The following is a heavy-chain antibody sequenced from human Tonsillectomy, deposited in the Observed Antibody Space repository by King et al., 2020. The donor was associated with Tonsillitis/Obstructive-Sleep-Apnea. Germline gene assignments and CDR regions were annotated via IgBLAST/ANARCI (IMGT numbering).Heavy chain of an antibody. J-gene: IGHJ5*02. CDR3: ARAPFYSYEILTGYLNWFDP. V-gene: IGHV4-34*01. CDR1: GGSFSDYY. D-gene: IGHD3-9*01. CDR2: INHSGST. Sequence: VQLQQWGAGLLKPSETLSLTCAVYGGSFSDYYWSWIRQPPGKGLEWSGEINHSGSTNYNPSLKSRVTISADTSKNQFSLKLSSVTAADTAVYYCARAPFYSYEILTGYLNWFDPWGQGSLVTVSS.